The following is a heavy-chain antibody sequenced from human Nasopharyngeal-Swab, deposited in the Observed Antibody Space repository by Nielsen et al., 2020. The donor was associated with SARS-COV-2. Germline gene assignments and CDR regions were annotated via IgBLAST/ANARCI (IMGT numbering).Heavy chain of an antibody. CDR2: IYYSGST. V-gene: IGHV4-39*01. D-gene: IGHD4-17*01. J-gene: IGHJ4*02. CDR1: GGSISSSSYY. CDR3: ARPSTVTKYYFDY. Sequence: SETLSLTCTVSGGSISSSSYYWGWIRQPPGKGLEWIGSIYYSGSTYYNPSLKSRVTISVDTSKNQFSLKLSSVTAADTAVYYCARPSTVTKYYFDYWGQGTLVTVSS.